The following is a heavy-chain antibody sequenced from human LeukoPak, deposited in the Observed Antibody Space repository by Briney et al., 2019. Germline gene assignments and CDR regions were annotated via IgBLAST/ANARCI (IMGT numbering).Heavy chain of an antibody. CDR1: GFTFSSYA. CDR2: ISYDGSNK. Sequence: PGRSLRLSCAASGFTFSSYAMHWVRQAPGKGLEWVAVISYDGSNKYYADSVKGRFTISRGNSKNTLYLQMNSLRAEDTAVYYCARDEDCSSTSCYSNWFDPWGQGTLVTVSS. CDR3: ARDEDCSSTSCYSNWFDP. J-gene: IGHJ5*02. D-gene: IGHD2-2*01. V-gene: IGHV3-30-3*01.